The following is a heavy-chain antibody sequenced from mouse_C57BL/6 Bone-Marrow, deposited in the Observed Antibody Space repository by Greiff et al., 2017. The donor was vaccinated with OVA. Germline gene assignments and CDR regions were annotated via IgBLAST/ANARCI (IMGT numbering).Heavy chain of an antibody. Sequence: EVKLVESGGGLVQPGGSLKLSCAASGFTFSDYYMYWVRQTPEKRLEWVAYISNGGGSTYYPDTVKGRFTISRDNAKNTLYLQMSRLKSEDTAMYYCARQGLLLRCAMDYWGQGTSVTVSS. V-gene: IGHV5-12*01. CDR3: ARQGLLLRCAMDY. CDR1: GFTFSDYY. CDR2: ISNGGGST. D-gene: IGHD1-1*01. J-gene: IGHJ4*01.